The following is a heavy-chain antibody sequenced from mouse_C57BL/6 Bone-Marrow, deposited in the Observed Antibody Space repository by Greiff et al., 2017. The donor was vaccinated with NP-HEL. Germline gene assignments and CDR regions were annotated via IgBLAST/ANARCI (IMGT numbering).Heavy chain of an antibody. CDR3: ARRGVVAPTTHYYAMDY. Sequence: QVQLQQPGAELVRPGSSVKLSCKASGYTFTSYWMDWVKQRPGQGLEWIGNIYPSDSETHYNQKFKDKATLTVDKSSSTAYMQLSSLTSEDSAVYYCARRGVVAPTTHYYAMDYWGQGTSVTVSS. CDR1: GYTFTSYW. J-gene: IGHJ4*01. V-gene: IGHV1-61*01. D-gene: IGHD1-1*01. CDR2: IYPSDSET.